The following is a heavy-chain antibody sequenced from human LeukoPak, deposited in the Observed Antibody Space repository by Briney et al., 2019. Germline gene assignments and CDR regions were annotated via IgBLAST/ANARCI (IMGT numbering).Heavy chain of an antibody. Sequence: GGSLRLSCAASGFSFSSYAMTWVRQAPGKGLEWVSSISSSGVNTYLADSVQGQFTISRDNSKNTLYLQMNTLRVEDTAVYFCAKFTYTSSSRAFDYWGQGTLVTVSS. D-gene: IGHD6-6*01. V-gene: IGHV3-23*01. CDR3: AKFTYTSSSRAFDY. CDR2: ISSSGVNT. CDR1: GFSFSSYA. J-gene: IGHJ4*02.